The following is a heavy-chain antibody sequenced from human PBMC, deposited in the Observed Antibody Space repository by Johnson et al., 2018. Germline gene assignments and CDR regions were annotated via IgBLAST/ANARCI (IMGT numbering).Heavy chain of an antibody. D-gene: IGHD5-18*01. V-gene: IGHV3-9*01. CDR3: AKDKEAAFTGTAMVTRFGACDI. CDR2: ISWNSGSI. CDR1: GFTFDDYA. J-gene: IGHJ3*02. Sequence: VQLVESGGGVVQPGRSLRLSCAASGFTFDDYAMHWVRQAPGKGLEWVSGISWNSGSIGYADSVKGRFTISRDNAKNSLYLQMNSLEAEDTALYYCAKDKEAAFTGTAMVTRFGACDIWGQGTMVTVSS.